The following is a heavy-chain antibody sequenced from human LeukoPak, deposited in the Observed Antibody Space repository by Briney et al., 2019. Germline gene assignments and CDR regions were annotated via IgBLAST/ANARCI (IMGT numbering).Heavy chain of an antibody. CDR1: GFTFSSYG. CDR3: AKDLPYRDLLLWFGELDN. V-gene: IGHV3-30*02. D-gene: IGHD3-10*01. J-gene: IGHJ4*02. Sequence: PGGSLRLSCAASGFTFSSYGMHWVRQAPGKGLEWVAFIRYDGSNKYYADSVKGRFTISRDNSNNTLYLQMNSLRAEDTAVYYCAKDLPYRDLLLWFGELDNWGQGTLVTVSS. CDR2: IRYDGSNK.